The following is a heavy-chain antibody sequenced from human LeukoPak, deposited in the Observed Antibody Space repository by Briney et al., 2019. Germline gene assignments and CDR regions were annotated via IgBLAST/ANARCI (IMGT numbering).Heavy chain of an antibody. V-gene: IGHV3-23*01. J-gene: IGHJ5*02. D-gene: IGHD3-22*01. CDR2: IRDDGT. CDR3: AKDSRHFDTSGYYYPGWFDP. CDR1: GFTLSSCA. Sequence: GGSLRLSCAASGFTLSSCAMSWVRQAPGRGLEWVSAIRDDGTWYADSVKGRFTISRDNSKNTLYLQMNSLRAEDTAVYYCAKDSRHFDTSGYYYPGWFDPWGQGTLVTVSS.